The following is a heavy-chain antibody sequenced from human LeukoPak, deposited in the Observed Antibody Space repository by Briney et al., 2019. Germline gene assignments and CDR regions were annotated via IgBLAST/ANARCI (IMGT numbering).Heavy chain of an antibody. J-gene: IGHJ4*02. Sequence: GGSLRLSCAASGFTFSIFAMLWVPQAPGKGLEGVALISYDGSNKYCAHSVKGRFTTSRDNSKISLYLLMNRLSAEATAVYYCARGGYRYGLAPPHWGRGTLVTVSS. CDR3: ARGGYRYGLAPPH. V-gene: IGHV3-30-3*01. CDR2: ISYDGSNK. CDR1: GFTFSIFA. D-gene: IGHD5-18*01.